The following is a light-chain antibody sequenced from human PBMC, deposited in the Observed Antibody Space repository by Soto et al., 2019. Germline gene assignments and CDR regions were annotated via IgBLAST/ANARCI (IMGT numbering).Light chain of an antibody. Sequence: IVMTQSPDSLAGSLGERATINCKSSQSVLYSSNNKNYFAWYRQKPGQPPKLLIYWVSIRESGVPDRISGSGSGTDFTLTISSLQAEDVAVYYCQQYYSTPPYTFGQGTKLEIK. CDR2: WVS. CDR1: QSVLYSSNNKNY. V-gene: IGKV4-1*01. CDR3: QQYYSTPPYT. J-gene: IGKJ2*01.